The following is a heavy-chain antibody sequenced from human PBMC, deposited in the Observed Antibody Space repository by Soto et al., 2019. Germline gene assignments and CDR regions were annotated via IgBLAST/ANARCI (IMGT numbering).Heavy chain of an antibody. V-gene: IGHV3-15*01. CDR3: TTGLSSGYYNFDY. Sequence: GGSLRLSCAASGFSFSNYAMNWVRQAPGKGLEWVGRIKRKSDGGTTDYTAPVKGRFTISRDDSKNTLYLQMNSLKTEDTAVYYCTTGLSSGYYNFDYWGQGT. CDR2: IKRKSDGGTT. J-gene: IGHJ4*02. D-gene: IGHD3-22*01. CDR1: GFSFSNYA.